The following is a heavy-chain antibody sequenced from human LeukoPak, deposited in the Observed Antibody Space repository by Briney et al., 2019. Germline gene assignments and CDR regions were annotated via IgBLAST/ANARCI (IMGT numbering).Heavy chain of an antibody. CDR1: GFTFGDYP. CDR2: ISPDGGRS. J-gene: IGHJ5*02. Sequence: GGSLRLSRAASGFTFGDYPMHWIRQTPGQGLEWVSLISPDGGRSFQAGSVRGRFTISRDNSKNSLYLQMNSLRSEDTALYYCAKDMGGSGRDWASNWFDPWGQGTLVTVSS. D-gene: IGHD1-26*01. CDR3: AKDMGGSGRDWASNWFDP. V-gene: IGHV3-43*02.